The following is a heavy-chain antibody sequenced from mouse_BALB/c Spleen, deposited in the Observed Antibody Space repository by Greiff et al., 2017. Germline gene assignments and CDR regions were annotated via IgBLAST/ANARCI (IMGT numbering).Heavy chain of an antibody. D-gene: IGHD2-1*01. CDR3: ARSTMVTLWKAMDY. CDR2: ISSGSSTI. Sequence: EVKVEESGGGLVQPGGSRKLSCAASGFTFSSFGMHWVRQAPEKGLEWVAYISSGSSTIYYADTVKGRFTISRDNPKNTLFLQMTSLRSEDTAMYYCARSTMVTLWKAMDYWGQGTSVTVSS. V-gene: IGHV5-17*02. CDR1: GFTFSSFG. J-gene: IGHJ4*01.